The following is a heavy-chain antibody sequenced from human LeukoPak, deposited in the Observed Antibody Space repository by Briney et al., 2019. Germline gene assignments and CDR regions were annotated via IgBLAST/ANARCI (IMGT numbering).Heavy chain of an antibody. CDR1: GYTFTSYD. V-gene: IGHV1-8*03. CDR2: MNPNSGNT. Sequence: ASVKVSCKASGYTFTSYDINWVRQATGQGLEWMGWMNPNSGNTGYAQKFQGRVTITRNTSISTAYMELSSLRSEDTAMYYCARSLAARRGVDYWGQGTLVTVSS. D-gene: IGHD6-6*01. J-gene: IGHJ4*02. CDR3: ARSLAARRGVDY.